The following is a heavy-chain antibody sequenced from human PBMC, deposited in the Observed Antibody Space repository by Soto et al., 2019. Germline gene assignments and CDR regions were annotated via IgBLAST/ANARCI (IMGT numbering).Heavy chain of an antibody. J-gene: IGHJ4*02. CDR3: ARVGYGSGSYY. CDR2: INSDGSTT. Sequence: EVQLVESGGGLVQPGGSLRLSCAASGFTFSSCWMHWVRQAPGKGLVWVSRINSDGSTTSYTDSVKGRFTISRDNAKNTLYLHMNRLSAQDTAVYYCARVGYGSGSYYWGQGTLVTVSS. CDR1: GFTFSSCW. V-gene: IGHV3-74*01. D-gene: IGHD3-10*01.